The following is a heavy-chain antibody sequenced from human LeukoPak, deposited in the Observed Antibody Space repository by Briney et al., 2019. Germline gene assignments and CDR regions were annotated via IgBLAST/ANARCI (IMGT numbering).Heavy chain of an antibody. CDR2: IQKDGSEK. V-gene: IGHV3-7*01. Sequence: PGGSLRLSCVASGFSFSNYWMSWVRQAPGKGLEWVANIQKDGSEKHYVASVEGRFTISRGNAENSLFLQLNSLRVGDTAVYYCVRLWDSSGFFGYWGQGALVTVSS. D-gene: IGHD3-22*01. J-gene: IGHJ4*02. CDR1: GFSFSNYW. CDR3: VRLWDSSGFFGY.